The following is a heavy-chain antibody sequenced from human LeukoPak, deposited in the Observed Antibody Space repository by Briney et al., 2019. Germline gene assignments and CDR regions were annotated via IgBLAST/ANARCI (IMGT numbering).Heavy chain of an antibody. CDR1: GFTFSTYA. J-gene: IGHJ4*02. D-gene: IGHD5-24*01. CDR2: ISGSGDST. CDR3: AKETKMATITYYFDY. Sequence: AGSLRLSYAASGFTFSTYAVTWARHAPGKGLEWVSTISGSGDSTYYADSVKGRFTISRDNSKDTLYLQMNSLRAEDTAVYYCAKETKMATITYYFDYWGQGTLVTVSS. V-gene: IGHV3-23*01.